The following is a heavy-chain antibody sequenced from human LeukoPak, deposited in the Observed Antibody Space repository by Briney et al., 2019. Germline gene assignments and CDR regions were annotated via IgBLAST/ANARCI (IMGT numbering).Heavy chain of an antibody. CDR1: GYSISSSNW. CDR2: IYYSGST. D-gene: IGHD3-10*01. J-gene: IGHJ4*02. Sequence: SETLSLTCAVSGYSISSSNWWGWIRQPPGKGLEWIGYIYYSGSTNYNPSLKSRVTMSVDTSKNQFSLKLSSVTALDTAVYYCARIAPITMVRDYYFDYWGQGTLVTVSS. CDR3: ARIAPITMVRDYYFDY. V-gene: IGHV4-28*06.